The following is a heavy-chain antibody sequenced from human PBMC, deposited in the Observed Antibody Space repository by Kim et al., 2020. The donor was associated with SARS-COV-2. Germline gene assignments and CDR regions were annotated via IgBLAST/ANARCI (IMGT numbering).Heavy chain of an antibody. CDR3: TKSRAYTSGHFDS. Sequence: YAESVKGRFSISRDISKNTLFLQMNSLRVEDTAMYYCTKSRAYTSGHFDSWGQGTQVTVSS. J-gene: IGHJ4*02. V-gene: IGHV3-23*01. D-gene: IGHD5-18*01.